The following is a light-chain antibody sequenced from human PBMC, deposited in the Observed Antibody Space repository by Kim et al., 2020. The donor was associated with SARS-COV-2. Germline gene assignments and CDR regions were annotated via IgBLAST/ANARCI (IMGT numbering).Light chain of an antibody. CDR2: KTS. CDR1: QSPRDW. J-gene: IGKJ2*01. CDR3: QHHGT. V-gene: IGKV1-5*03. Sequence: PSTRSASVGDRVTITCRASQSPRDWLAWYQQKPGKAPKLLIYKTSALNSGVPSRFSGSGSGTEFTLTITTLQPEDFATYYCQHHGTFGQGTKLEI.